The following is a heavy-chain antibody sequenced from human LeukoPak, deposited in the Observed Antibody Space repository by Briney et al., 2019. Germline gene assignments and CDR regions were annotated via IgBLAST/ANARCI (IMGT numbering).Heavy chain of an antibody. J-gene: IGHJ4*02. D-gene: IGHD5-18*01. Sequence: GGSLRLSCAASGFTFSSYAMSWVRQAPGKGLEWVSAISGSGGSTYYADSVKGRFTISRDNSKNSLYLQMNSLRTEDTALYYCAKDLRGYSYGCVDYWGQGTLVTVSS. V-gene: IGHV3-23*01. CDR1: GFTFSSYA. CDR3: AKDLRGYSYGCVDY. CDR2: ISGSGGST.